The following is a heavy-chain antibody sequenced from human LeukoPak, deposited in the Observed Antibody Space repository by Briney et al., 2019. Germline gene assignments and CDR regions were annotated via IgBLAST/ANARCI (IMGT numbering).Heavy chain of an antibody. D-gene: IGHD3-9*01. Sequence: ASVKVSCKASGYTFTCYYMHWVRQAPGQGLEWMGRINPNSGGTNYAQKFQGRVTMTRDTSISTAYMELSRLRSDDTAVYYCARGHFHRLRYFDSTHGIRGGSDPWGQGTLATVSS. V-gene: IGHV1-2*06. J-gene: IGHJ5*02. CDR3: ARGHFHRLRYFDSTHGIRGGSDP. CDR1: GYTFTCYY. CDR2: INPNSGGT.